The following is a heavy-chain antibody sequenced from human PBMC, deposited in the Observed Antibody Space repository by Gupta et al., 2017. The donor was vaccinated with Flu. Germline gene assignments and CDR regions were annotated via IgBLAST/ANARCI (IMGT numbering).Heavy chain of an antibody. CDR1: GYTFTGYY. CDR3: ARSIVVVPAAISWFDP. Sequence: QVQLVQSGAEVKKPGASVKVSCKASGYTFTGYYMHWVRQAPGQGLEWMGWINPNSGGTNYAQKFQGRVTMTRDTSISTAYMELSRLRSDDTAVYYCARSIVVVPAAISWFDPWGQGTLVTVSS. CDR2: INPNSGGT. V-gene: IGHV1-2*02. D-gene: IGHD2-2*01. J-gene: IGHJ5*02.